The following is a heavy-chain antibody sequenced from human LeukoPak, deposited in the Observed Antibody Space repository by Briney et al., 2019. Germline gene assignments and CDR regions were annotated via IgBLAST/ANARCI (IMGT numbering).Heavy chain of an antibody. V-gene: IGHV3-7*01. D-gene: IGHD2-21*01. CDR2: IKNDGSDQ. CDR1: GFTFSRYW. CDR3: TTSCPLVVDVTTPDGGN. J-gene: IGHJ1*01. Sequence: GGSLRPSCAASGFTFSRYWMNWVRQAPGKGLEWVANIKNDGSDQNYVDSVKGRFTISRDNAGNSLYLQMNSLRAEDTAVYYCTTSCPLVVDVTTPDGGNWGQGTMVTVSS.